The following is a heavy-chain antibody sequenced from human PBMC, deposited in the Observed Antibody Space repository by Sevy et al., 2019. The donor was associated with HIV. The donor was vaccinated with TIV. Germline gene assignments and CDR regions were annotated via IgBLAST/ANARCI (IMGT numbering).Heavy chain of an antibody. D-gene: IGHD6-13*01. CDR2: IYSGDSI. Sequence: GGSLRLSCAASGFTVSSNYMSWVRQAPGKGLEWVSVIYSGDSISYADSVKGRFTISRDNSKNTLYLQMNSLRAEDTAVYYGAVVAEGYWGQGTLVTVSS. V-gene: IGHV3-53*01. CDR3: AVVAEGY. J-gene: IGHJ4*02. CDR1: GFTVSSNY.